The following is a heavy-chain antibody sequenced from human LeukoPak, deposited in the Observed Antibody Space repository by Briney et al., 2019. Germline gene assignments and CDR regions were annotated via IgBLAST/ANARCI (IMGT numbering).Heavy chain of an antibody. CDR3: AIYHPETTYDILTGYYVWEYYYGMDV. D-gene: IGHD3-9*01. CDR2: ISAYNGNT. Sequence: ASVKVSCKASGYTFTSYGISWVRQAPGQGLEWMGWISAYNGNTNYAQKLQGRVTMTTDTSTSTAYMELRSLRSDDTAVYYCAIYHPETTYDILTGYYVWEYYYGMDVWGQGTTVTVSS. V-gene: IGHV1-18*01. J-gene: IGHJ6*02. CDR1: GYTFTSYG.